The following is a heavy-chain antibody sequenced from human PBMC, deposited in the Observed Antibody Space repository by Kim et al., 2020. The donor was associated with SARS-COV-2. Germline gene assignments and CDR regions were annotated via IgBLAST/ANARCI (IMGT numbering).Heavy chain of an antibody. V-gene: IGHV3-23*01. D-gene: IGHD2-21*01. CDR1: GFTFTGHA. CDR2: IAGSDGTT. CDR3: LKGGWGWIWDY. Sequence: GGSLRLSCTTSGFTFTGHAMRWVRQAPGKGLEWVSSIAGSDGTTYYVDSVKGRFSISRDDSKNTLYLQMSAVRADDTAAYYCLKGGWGWIWDYWGQGTLVTVSS. J-gene: IGHJ4*02.